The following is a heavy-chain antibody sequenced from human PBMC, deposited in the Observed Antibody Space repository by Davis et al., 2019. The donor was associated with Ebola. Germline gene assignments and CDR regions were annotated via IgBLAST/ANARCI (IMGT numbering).Heavy chain of an antibody. V-gene: IGHV4-31*03. D-gene: IGHD3-10*01. CDR2: IYYSGST. CDR1: GGSISSGGYY. J-gene: IGHJ6*02. Sequence: SETLSLTCTVSGGSISSGGYYWSWIRQHPGKGLEWIGYIYYSGSTYYNPSLKSRVTISVDTSKNQFSLKLSSVTVADTAVYYCATGGDYYYYGMDVWGQGTTVTVSS. CDR3: ATGGDYYYYGMDV.